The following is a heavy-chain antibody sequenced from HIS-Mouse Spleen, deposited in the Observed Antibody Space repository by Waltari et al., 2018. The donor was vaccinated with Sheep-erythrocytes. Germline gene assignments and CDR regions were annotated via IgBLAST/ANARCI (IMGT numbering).Heavy chain of an antibody. V-gene: IGHV4-39*01. D-gene: IGHD3-22*01. Sequence: QLQLQESGPGLVKPSETLSLTCTVSGGSISSSSYYWGWIRQPPGTGVEWIGSINYSGSTYYNPALNSRVTISGATSKNQFSLKLSSVTAADTAVYYCARLYYYDSSGYYFDYWGQGTLVTVSS. CDR3: ARLYYYDSSGYYFDY. J-gene: IGHJ4*02. CDR2: INYSGST. CDR1: GGSISSSSYY.